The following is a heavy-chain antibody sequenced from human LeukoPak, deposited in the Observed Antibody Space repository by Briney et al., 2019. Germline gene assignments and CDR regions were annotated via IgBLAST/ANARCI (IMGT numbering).Heavy chain of an antibody. CDR2: IYYSGST. V-gene: IGHV4-59*12. CDR3: ARDKPGIAAADPFDY. CDR1: GGSISSYY. J-gene: IGHJ4*02. Sequence: SETLSLTCTVSGGSISSYYWSWIRQPPGKDLKWIGYIYYSGSTNYNPSLKSRVTISVDTSKNQFSLKLSSVTAADTAVYYCARDKPGIAAADPFDYWGQGTLVTVSS. D-gene: IGHD6-13*01.